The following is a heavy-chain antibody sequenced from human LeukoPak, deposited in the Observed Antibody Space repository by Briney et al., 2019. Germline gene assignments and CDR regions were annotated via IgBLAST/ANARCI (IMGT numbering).Heavy chain of an antibody. Sequence: GGSQRLSCAASGFTFNDYYMSWIRQAPGKGLEWLSYINIGGTNTHYADSVKGRFTISRDNAKKSLYLEMNNLRAEDTAVYYCATDGAGFDTWGQGVLVTVSS. J-gene: IGHJ5*02. CDR1: GFTFNDYY. CDR3: ATDGAGFDT. CDR2: INIGGTNT. V-gene: IGHV3-11*01.